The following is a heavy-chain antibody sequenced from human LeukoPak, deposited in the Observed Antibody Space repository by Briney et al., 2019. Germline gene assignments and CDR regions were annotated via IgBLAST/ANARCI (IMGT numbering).Heavy chain of an antibody. CDR3: ARSATGTTYGYYYYMDV. CDR2: IIPILGIA. V-gene: IGHV1-69*02. J-gene: IGHJ6*03. Sequence: SVKVSCKASGGTFSSYTISWVRQAPGQGLEWMGRIIPILGIANYAQKFQGRVTITADKSTSTAYMELSSLRSEDTAVYYCARSATGTTYGYYYYMDVWGKGTTVTVSS. D-gene: IGHD1-1*01. CDR1: GGTFSSYT.